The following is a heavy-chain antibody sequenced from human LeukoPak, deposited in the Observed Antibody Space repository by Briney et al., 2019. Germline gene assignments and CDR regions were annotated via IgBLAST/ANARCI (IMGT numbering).Heavy chain of an antibody. D-gene: IGHD3-16*01. CDR3: AKDGSWGDYYFYFYMDV. CDR2: ISGSGYYT. CDR1: GSGFTFGNFG. Sequence: GGSLRLSCEASGSGFTFGNFGMSWVRQAPGKGLEWLSGISGSGYYTYYADSVKGRFTISRDNSKHMVYIQMNSLRAEDTAVYYCAKDGSWGDYYFYFYMDVWGKGTTVTASS. V-gene: IGHV3-23*01. J-gene: IGHJ6*03.